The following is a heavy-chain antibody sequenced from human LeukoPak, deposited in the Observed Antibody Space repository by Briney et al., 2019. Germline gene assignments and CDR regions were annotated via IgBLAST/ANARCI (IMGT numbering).Heavy chain of an antibody. J-gene: IGHJ4*02. Sequence: GGSLRLSCAASGFTFSSYAMSWVRQAPGKGLEWVSAISGSGGSTYYADSVKGRFAISRDNSKNTLYLQMNSLRAEDTAVYYCAKGFGVVIMPFDYWGQGTLVTVSS. V-gene: IGHV3-23*01. CDR2: ISGSGGST. CDR3: AKGFGVVIMPFDY. D-gene: IGHD3-3*01. CDR1: GFTFSSYA.